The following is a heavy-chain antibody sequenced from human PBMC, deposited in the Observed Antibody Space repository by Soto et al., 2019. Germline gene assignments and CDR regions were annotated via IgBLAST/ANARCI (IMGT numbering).Heavy chain of an antibody. Sequence: QVQLVQSGAEVKKPGSSVKVSCKASGGTFNSYAISWVRQAPGQGLEWMGGIIPIFGTANYAQNFRGRAAITADESTSAAYRQLRSLRSEDTAVYYCALWGFRDGNKTNNNYGMDVWGQGTSVTVSS. CDR1: GGTFNSYA. J-gene: IGHJ6*02. CDR2: IIPIFGTA. D-gene: IGHD3-10*01. V-gene: IGHV1-69*01. CDR3: ALWGFRDGNKTNNNYGMDV.